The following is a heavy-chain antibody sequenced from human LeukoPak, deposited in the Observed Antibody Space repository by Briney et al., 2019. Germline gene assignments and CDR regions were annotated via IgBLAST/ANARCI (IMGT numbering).Heavy chain of an antibody. V-gene: IGHV3-48*03. Sequence: PGGSLRLSCAASGFTFSSYAMSWVRQAPGKGLEWVSYISSSGSTIYYADSVKGRFTISRDNAKNSLYLQMNSLRAEDTAVYYCARDLLAVTTTRIFDYWGQGTLVTVSS. CDR3: ARDLLAVTTTRIFDY. CDR2: ISSSGSTI. CDR1: GFTFSSYA. J-gene: IGHJ4*02. D-gene: IGHD4-11*01.